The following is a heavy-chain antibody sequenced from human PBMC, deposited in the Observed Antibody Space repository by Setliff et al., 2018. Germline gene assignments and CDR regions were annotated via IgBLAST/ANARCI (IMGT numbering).Heavy chain of an antibody. J-gene: IGHJ3*01. CDR1: TAW. D-gene: IGHD3-16*01. Sequence: TAWMNWVRQAPGQGLEWVGRIKGKNDGLATDYAAPVKGRFTISRDDSKNTLYLQMNSLKTEDTAVYYCTTDPSPTFGGVIGAAFDFWGQGTMVTVSS. CDR3: TTDPSPTFGGVIGAAFDF. CDR2: IKGKNDGLAT. V-gene: IGHV3-15*01.